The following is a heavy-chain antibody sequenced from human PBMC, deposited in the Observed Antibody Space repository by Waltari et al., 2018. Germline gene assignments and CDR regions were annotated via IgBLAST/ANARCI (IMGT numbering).Heavy chain of an antibody. J-gene: IGHJ6*02. CDR1: GDSVSSNSAA. V-gene: IGHV6-1*01. CDR3: AREYSSGWFPYYYYGMDV. Sequence: QVQLQQSGPGLVKPSQTLSLTCAISGDSVSSNSAAWNWIRQSPSRGLEWLGRTYHRSKGYNDYAVSVKSRITINPDTSKNQCSLQLNSVTPEDTAVYYCAREYSSGWFPYYYYGMDVWGQGTTVTVSS. D-gene: IGHD6-19*01. CDR2: TYHRSKGYN.